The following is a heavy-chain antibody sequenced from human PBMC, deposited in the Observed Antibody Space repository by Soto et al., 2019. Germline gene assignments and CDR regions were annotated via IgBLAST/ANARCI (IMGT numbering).Heavy chain of an antibody. V-gene: IGHV3-23*01. Sequence: GGSLRLSCAASGFTFSSYAMSWVRQAPGKGLEWVSAISGSGGSTYYADSVKGRFTISRDNSKNTLYLQVNSLRAEDTAVYYCAKDRKWELSGFDYWGQGTLVTVSS. CDR2: ISGSGGST. J-gene: IGHJ4*02. CDR1: GFTFSSYA. CDR3: AKDRKWELSGFDY. D-gene: IGHD1-26*01.